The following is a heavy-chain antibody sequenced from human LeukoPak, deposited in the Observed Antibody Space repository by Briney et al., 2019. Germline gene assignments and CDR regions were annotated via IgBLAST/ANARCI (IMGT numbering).Heavy chain of an antibody. Sequence: SETLSLTCTVSDGSITNYDWSWVRQPPGKGLEFIGHVHYSGTANYNPSLRSRVTISIDTSKKHFFLKLKSVTAADTAVYYCARDYYDSSGFDYWGQGTLVTVSS. D-gene: IGHD3-22*01. J-gene: IGHJ4*02. CDR1: DGSITNYD. CDR2: VHYSGTA. V-gene: IGHV4-59*01. CDR3: ARDYYDSSGFDY.